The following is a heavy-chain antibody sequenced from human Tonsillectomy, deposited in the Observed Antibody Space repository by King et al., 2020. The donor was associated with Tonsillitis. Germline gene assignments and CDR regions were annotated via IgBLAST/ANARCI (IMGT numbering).Heavy chain of an antibody. J-gene: IGHJ4*02. CDR1: GFTFSSYA. CDR3: AKPYDSSGYYYKYYFDY. CDR2: ISSDGDNT. V-gene: IGHV3-23*04. Sequence: VQLVESGGGLVQPGGSLRLSCAASGFTFSSYAMTWVRQAPGKGLEWVSVISSDGDNTHYADSVKSRFTISRDNSKNTLYLQMNSLRADDTAVYYCAKPYDSSGYYYKYYFDYWGQGTLVSVSS. D-gene: IGHD3-22*01.